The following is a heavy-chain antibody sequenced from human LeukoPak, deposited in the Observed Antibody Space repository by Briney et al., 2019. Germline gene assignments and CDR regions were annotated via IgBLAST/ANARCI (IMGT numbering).Heavy chain of an antibody. CDR3: ARDMYSMSSARGAY. CDR1: VFTFSDYW. J-gene: IGHJ4*02. Sequence: GGSLRLSCAASVFTFSDYWMHCVRQAPGKGLVWVARINGDGSSTTYVESVRCRFTISRDNAKKTLYLQMNSLRAEDAAVYYCARDMYSMSSARGAYWGQGTLVTVSS. D-gene: IGHD3-10*01. CDR2: INGDGSST. V-gene: IGHV3-74*01.